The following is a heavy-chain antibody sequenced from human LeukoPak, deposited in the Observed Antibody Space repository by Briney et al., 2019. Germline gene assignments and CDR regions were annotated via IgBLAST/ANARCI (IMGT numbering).Heavy chain of an antibody. J-gene: IGHJ4*02. D-gene: IGHD5-18*01. CDR1: GYTFTGYY. CDR2: INPNSGGT. CDR3: ARLDTATAGFNY. V-gene: IGHV1-2*02. Sequence: GASVKVSCKASGYTFTGYYMHWVRQAPGQGLEWMGWINPNSGGTNYAQKFQGRVTMTRDTSISTAYMEQSRLRSDDTAVYYCARLDTATAGFNYWGQGTLVTVSS.